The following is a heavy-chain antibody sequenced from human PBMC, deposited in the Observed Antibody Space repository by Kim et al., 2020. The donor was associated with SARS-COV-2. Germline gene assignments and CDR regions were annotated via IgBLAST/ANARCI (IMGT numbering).Heavy chain of an antibody. J-gene: IGHJ4*02. D-gene: IGHD3-10*01. CDR1: GGSFSGYY. V-gene: IGHV4-34*01. CDR2: INHSGST. Sequence: SETLSLTCAVYGGSFSGYYWSWIRQPPGKGLEWIGEINHSGSTNYNPSLKSRVTISVDTSKNQFPLKLCSVTAADTAVYYCARAFCRGVTDYWGQGTLVTVSS. CDR3: ARAFCRGVTDY.